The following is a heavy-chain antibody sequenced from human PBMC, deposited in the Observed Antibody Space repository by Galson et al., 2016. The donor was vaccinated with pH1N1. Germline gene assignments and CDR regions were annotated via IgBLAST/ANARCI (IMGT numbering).Heavy chain of an antibody. CDR3: ARRGESTTLGRDHFDY. CDR2: ISSSGSNI. V-gene: IGHV3-48*03. CDR1: GFTFSSSD. J-gene: IGHJ4*02. D-gene: IGHD1-1*01. Sequence: SLRLSCAASGFTFSSSDMNWVHQAPGRGLEWLSYISSSGSNIHYADSVRGRFTISRDNAKKSLYLQMNSLTAEDTAIYYCARRGESTTLGRDHFDYWGQGTLVTVSS.